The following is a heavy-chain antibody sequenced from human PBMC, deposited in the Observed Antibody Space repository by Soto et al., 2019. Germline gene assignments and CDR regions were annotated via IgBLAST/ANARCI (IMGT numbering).Heavy chain of an antibody. Sequence: QVQLVRSGAEVKKPGASVKVSCKASGYTFTNYGISWVRQAPGQGLEWMGWISAYNGNTKYAQKLQGRVTMTTDTYTSTAYMELRSLRSDDTAVYYCARGVGSGSYYNQYNWFDPWGQGTLVTVSS. D-gene: IGHD3-10*01. J-gene: IGHJ5*02. CDR1: GYTFTNYG. V-gene: IGHV1-18*01. CDR2: ISAYNGNT. CDR3: ARGVGSGSYYNQYNWFDP.